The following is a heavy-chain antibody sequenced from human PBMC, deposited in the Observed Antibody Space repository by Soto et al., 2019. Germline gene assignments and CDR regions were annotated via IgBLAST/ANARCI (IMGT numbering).Heavy chain of an antibody. CDR2: IWYDGSNK. V-gene: IGHV3-33*01. CDR1: GFTFSNYG. Sequence: QVQLVESGGGVVQPGRSLRLSCAASGFTFSNYGMHWVRQVPGKGLEWVAVIWYDGSNKYYADSVKGRFTISRDNSKNTLYLQMNGLRAEDTAVYYCARVDIVATIDSWGQGTLVTVSS. CDR3: ARVDIVATIDS. D-gene: IGHD5-12*01. J-gene: IGHJ4*02.